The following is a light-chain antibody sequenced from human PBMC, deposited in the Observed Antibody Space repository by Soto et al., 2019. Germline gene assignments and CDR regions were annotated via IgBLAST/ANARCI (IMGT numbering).Light chain of an antibody. Sequence: LTQSPSASGSPGQSVTISCTGTSSDIGGYNSVSWYQQHPGKAPKVMIYDVTKRPSGVPDRFSGSKSGNTASLTVSALQAEDEADYYCSSYTDRKNLVFGTGTKLTVL. J-gene: IGLJ1*01. CDR1: SSDIGGYNS. CDR3: SSYTDRKNLV. V-gene: IGLV2-8*01. CDR2: DVT.